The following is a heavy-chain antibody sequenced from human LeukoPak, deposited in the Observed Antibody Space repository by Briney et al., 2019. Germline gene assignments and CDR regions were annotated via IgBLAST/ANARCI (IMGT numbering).Heavy chain of an antibody. CDR2: IYYSGST. V-gene: IGHV4-39*01. Sequence: PSETLSLTCTVSGGSISGSSYYWGWIRQPPGKGLEWIGSIYYSGSTYYNPSLKSRVTISVDTSKNQFSLKLSSVTAADTAVYYCARNPSGGRGDYWGQGTLVTVSS. CDR1: GGSISGSSYY. D-gene: IGHD1-26*01. CDR3: ARNPSGGRGDY. J-gene: IGHJ4*02.